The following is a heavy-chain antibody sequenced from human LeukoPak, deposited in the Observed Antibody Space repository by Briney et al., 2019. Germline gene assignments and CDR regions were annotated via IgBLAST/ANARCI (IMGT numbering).Heavy chain of an antibody. J-gene: IGHJ4*02. CDR2: ISFSGSTV. CDR3: ARDYRGSSGFDY. Sequence: EGSLRLSCAASGFTFSSYEMNWVRQAPGKGLEWVSYISFSGSTVYYSDSVQGRFTISRDNAKNSLYLQMNSLRAEDTAVYYCARDYRGSSGFDYWGQGTLVTVSS. CDR1: GFTFSSYE. D-gene: IGHD6-6*01. V-gene: IGHV3-48*03.